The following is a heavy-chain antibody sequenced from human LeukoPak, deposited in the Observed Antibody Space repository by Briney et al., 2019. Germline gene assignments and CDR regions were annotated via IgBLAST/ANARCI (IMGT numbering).Heavy chain of an antibody. V-gene: IGHV3-33*01. J-gene: IGHJ4*02. CDR2: IWYDGSNK. CDR1: GFTFSSYG. CDR3: ARDRDYDFWSGYSV. Sequence: GRSLRLSCAASGFTFSSYGMHWVRQAPGKGLEWVAVIWYDGSNKYYADSVKGRFTISRDNSKNTPYLQMNSLRAEDTAVYYCARDRDYDFWSGYSVWGQGTLVTVSS. D-gene: IGHD3-3*01.